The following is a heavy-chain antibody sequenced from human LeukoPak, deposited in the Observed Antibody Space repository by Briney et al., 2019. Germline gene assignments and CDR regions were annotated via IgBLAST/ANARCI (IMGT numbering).Heavy chain of an antibody. V-gene: IGHV3-23*01. D-gene: IGHD3-16*01. CDR3: AKSQWGTSDY. CDR1: GFTFSSYG. J-gene: IGHJ4*02. Sequence: GGSLRLSCAASGFTFSSYGMSWVRQAPGKGLEWVSAISGSGGTTYYADSVKGRFTISRDNSKNTLYLQMNSLRAEDTAVYYCAKSQWGTSDYWGQGTLVTVSS. CDR2: ISGSGGTT.